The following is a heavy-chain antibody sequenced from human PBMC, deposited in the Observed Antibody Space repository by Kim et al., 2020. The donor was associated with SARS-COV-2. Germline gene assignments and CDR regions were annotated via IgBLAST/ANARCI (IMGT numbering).Heavy chain of an antibody. CDR3: ARHRDPYDYVWGGAWFDP. J-gene: IGHJ5*02. D-gene: IGHD3-16*01. V-gene: IGHV4-39*01. Sequence: SRVTISVDTSKNQFSLKLSSVTAADTAVYYCARHRDPYDYVWGGAWFDPWGQGTLVTVSS.